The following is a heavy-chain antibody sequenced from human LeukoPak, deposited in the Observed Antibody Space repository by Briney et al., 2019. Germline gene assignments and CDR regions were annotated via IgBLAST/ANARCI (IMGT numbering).Heavy chain of an antibody. CDR3: ASQHDKRRPFDY. J-gene: IGHJ4*02. CDR2: ISSSSSYI. D-gene: IGHD2-21*01. Sequence: GGSLRLSCAASGFTFSSYSMNWVRQAPGKGLEWVSSISSSSSYIYYADSVKGRFTISRDNAKNSLYLQMNSLRAEDTAVYYCASQHDKRRPFDYWGQGTLVTVSS. V-gene: IGHV3-21*01. CDR1: GFTFSSYS.